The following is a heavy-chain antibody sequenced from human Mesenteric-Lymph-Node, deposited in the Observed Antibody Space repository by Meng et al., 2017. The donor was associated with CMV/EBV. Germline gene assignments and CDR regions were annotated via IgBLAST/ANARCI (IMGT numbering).Heavy chain of an antibody. Sequence: GGSLRLSCAASGFTFSSYSMNWVRQAPGKGLEWVSSISSSSSYIYYADPVKGRFTISRDNAKNSLYLQMNSLRAEDTAVYYCARDSRGVIVGAAGRLTYNWFDPWGQGTLVTVSS. J-gene: IGHJ5*02. CDR1: GFTFSSYS. CDR3: ARDSRGVIVGAAGRLTYNWFDP. D-gene: IGHD1-26*01. CDR2: ISSSSSYI. V-gene: IGHV3-21*01.